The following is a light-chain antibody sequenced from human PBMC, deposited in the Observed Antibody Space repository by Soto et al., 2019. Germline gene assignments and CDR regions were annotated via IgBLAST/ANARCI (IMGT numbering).Light chain of an antibody. J-gene: IGKJ1*01. CDR2: AAA. V-gene: IGKV1-39*01. Sequence: SSSVSVSPRDQVTNTKLSSQSISSYLNWYQQKPGKAPKLLIYAAASWQSGGPAGSSGRVSGTDFTCTISSRQPKELATYHSQQSYCTPCTFGQGTKVDIK. CDR1: QSISSY. CDR3: QQSYCTPCT.